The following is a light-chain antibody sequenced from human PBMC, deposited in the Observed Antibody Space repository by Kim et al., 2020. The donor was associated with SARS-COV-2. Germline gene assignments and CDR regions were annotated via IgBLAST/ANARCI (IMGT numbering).Light chain of an antibody. CDR3: QYDYNYTRT. V-gene: IGKV1-6*01. Sequence: ASVGDRVTITSRARHAISNGLSWYQQKPERAPQPLLYTAASLVSGVPARSSGSGYETGLKLTIAILQLEDFATYYCQYDYNYTRTFGQGTKVDIK. CDR1: HAISNG. CDR2: TAA. J-gene: IGKJ1*01.